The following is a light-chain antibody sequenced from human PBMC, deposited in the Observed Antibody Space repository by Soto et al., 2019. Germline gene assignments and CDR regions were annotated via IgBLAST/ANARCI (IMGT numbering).Light chain of an antibody. CDR3: QQYNNWPWDT. Sequence: EIVMTQSPATLSLSPGERATLSCRASQSVSSNLAWYQQKPGQAPRLLIYGASTRATGIPARFSGSGSGTEFTLTISSLQSEDFAVYYCQQYNNWPWDTFGQGTRLEI. V-gene: IGKV3D-15*01. J-gene: IGKJ5*01. CDR2: GAS. CDR1: QSVSSN.